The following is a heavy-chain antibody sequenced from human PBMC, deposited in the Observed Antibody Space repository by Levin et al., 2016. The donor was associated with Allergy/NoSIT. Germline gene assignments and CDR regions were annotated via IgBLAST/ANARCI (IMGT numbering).Heavy chain of an antibody. D-gene: IGHD5-18*01. CDR1: GASISNYY. CDR3: ARLVDTAILTLFSGNYFDS. CDR2: IYYSGST. Sequence: GSLRLSCTVSGASISNYYWSWIRQPPGKGLEWVGYIYYSGSTNYNPSLKSRVTISVDTSKNQFSLKLRSVTAADTAVYYCARLVDTAILTLFSGNYFDSWGQGTQVTVSS. V-gene: IGHV4-59*08. J-gene: IGHJ4*02.